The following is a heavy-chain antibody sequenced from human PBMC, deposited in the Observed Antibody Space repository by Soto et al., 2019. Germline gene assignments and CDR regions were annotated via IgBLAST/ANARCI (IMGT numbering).Heavy chain of an antibody. J-gene: IGHJ6*03. D-gene: IGHD3-3*01. CDR2: IRSKANGYAT. Sequence: PGGSLRLSCAASGFTFSGSAMHWVRQASGKGLEWVGRIRSKANGYATAYAASVKGRFTISRDDSKNTAYLQMNSLKTEDTAVYYCTRHQVLRFLEWLPADYYYMDVWGKATTVTSP. V-gene: IGHV3-73*01. CDR3: TRHQVLRFLEWLPADYYYMDV. CDR1: GFTFSGSA.